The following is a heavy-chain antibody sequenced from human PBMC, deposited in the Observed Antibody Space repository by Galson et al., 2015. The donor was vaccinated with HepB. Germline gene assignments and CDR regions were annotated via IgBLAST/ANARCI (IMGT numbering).Heavy chain of an antibody. Sequence: SVKVSCKASGGTFSSYAISWVRQAPGQGLEWMGGIIPIFGTANYAQKFQGRVTITADKSTSTAYMELSSLRSEDTAVYYCARVRCSSTSCYGDAFDIWGQGTMVTVSS. CDR3: ARVRCSSTSCYGDAFDI. J-gene: IGHJ3*02. V-gene: IGHV1-69*06. D-gene: IGHD2-2*01. CDR2: IIPIFGTA. CDR1: GGTFSSYA.